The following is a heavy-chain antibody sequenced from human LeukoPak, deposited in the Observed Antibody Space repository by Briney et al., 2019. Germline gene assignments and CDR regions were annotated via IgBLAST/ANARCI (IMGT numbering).Heavy chain of an antibody. V-gene: IGHV3-21*01. J-gene: IGHJ4*02. CDR1: GFAFSSYS. Sequence: GGSLRLSCAASGFAFSSYSMNWVRQAPGKGLEWVSSISTSTGIYIYYADSVRGRFTISRDNAKNSLYLQMNSLRAEDTAVYYCASLIAVAGTTDDYWGQGTLVTVSS. CDR3: ASLIAVAGTTDDY. CDR2: ISTSTGIYI. D-gene: IGHD6-19*01.